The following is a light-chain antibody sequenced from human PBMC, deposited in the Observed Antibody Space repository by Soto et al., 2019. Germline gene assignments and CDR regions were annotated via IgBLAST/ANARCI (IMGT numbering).Light chain of an antibody. J-gene: IGKJ4*01. CDR3: QQYGSSPLT. Sequence: EIVLTQSPGTLSLSPGERATLSCRASQSVSSSYLAWYQQKPGQAPRLLIYGASSRATGIPHRFRGSGSGTDFTLTISSLEPEDFAVYYCQQYGSSPLTFGEATTVHIK. CDR2: GAS. V-gene: IGKV3-20*01. CDR1: QSVSSSY.